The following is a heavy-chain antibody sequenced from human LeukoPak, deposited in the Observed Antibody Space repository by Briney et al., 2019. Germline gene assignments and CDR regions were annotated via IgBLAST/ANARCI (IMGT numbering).Heavy chain of an antibody. D-gene: IGHD3-10*01. J-gene: IGHJ5*02. CDR1: GYSFSSYW. Sequence: PGESLKISCKGSGYSFSSYWISWVRQMPGKGLEWMGRIDPSDSYTNYSPSFQGHVTISADKSISTAYLQWSSLKASDTAMYYCATLNPVRGVPDWFDPWGQGTLVTVSS. CDR2: IDPSDSYT. V-gene: IGHV5-10-1*01. CDR3: ATLNPVRGVPDWFDP.